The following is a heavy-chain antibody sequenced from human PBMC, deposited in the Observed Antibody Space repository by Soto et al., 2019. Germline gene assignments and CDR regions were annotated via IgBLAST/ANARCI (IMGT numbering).Heavy chain of an antibody. CDR1: GFIFSGSA. V-gene: IGHV3-73*01. CDR3: TRHTGYRDYADDFYYGMDV. J-gene: IGHJ6*02. Sequence: PXECLRLSCAASGFIFSGSAVHWVRPASGKGLEWVGRIRSKGNNYATAYAASVKGGFTISRDDSKNMAYLQMNSLKTEDTAVYYCTRHTGYRDYADDFYYGMDVWGQGTTVTVSS. D-gene: IGHD4-17*01. CDR2: IRSKGNNYAT.